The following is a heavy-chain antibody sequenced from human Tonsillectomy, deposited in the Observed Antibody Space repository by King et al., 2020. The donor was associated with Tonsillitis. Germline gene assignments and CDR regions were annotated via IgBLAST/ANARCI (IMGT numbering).Heavy chain of an antibody. V-gene: IGHV3-15*01. J-gene: IGHJ4*02. D-gene: IGHD2-21*02. Sequence: VQLVESGGGLVKPGGSLRLSCAASGFSFTHAWMTWVRQAPGKGLEWVGRIKSKTDGGTTDYTTPVKGRLIISRDDSKNTLYLQMNSLKTDDTAVYYCTTAVYVTGLDYWGQGTLVTVSS. CDR2: IKSKTDGGTT. CDR3: TTAVYVTGLDY. CDR1: GFSFTHAW.